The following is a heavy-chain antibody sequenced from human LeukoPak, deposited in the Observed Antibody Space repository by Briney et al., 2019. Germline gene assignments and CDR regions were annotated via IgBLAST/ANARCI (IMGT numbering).Heavy chain of an antibody. CDR2: IYYSGST. V-gene: IGHV4-39*01. Sequence: SETLSLTCTVSGGSISSSSYYWGWIRQPPGKGLEWFGSIYYSGSTYYNPSLKSRVTISVDTSKNQFSLKLSSVTAADTAVYYCARRTYCGGDCYNLYNWFDPWGQGTLVTVSS. J-gene: IGHJ5*02. D-gene: IGHD2-21*02. CDR3: ARRTYCGGDCYNLYNWFDP. CDR1: GGSISSSSYY.